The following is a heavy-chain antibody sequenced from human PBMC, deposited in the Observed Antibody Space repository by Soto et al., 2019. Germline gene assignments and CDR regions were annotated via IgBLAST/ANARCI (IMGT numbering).Heavy chain of an antibody. CDR3: ARDMKLGYSSGWYASAYYYYGMDV. Sequence: PGESLKISCKGSGYSFTSYWIGWVRQMPGKGLEWMGIIYPGDSDTRYSPSFQGQVTISADKSISTAYLQWSSLKASDTAMYYCARDMKLGYSSGWYASAYYYYGMDVWGQGTTVTVSS. CDR2: IYPGDSDT. J-gene: IGHJ6*02. CDR1: GYSFTSYW. D-gene: IGHD6-19*01. V-gene: IGHV5-51*01.